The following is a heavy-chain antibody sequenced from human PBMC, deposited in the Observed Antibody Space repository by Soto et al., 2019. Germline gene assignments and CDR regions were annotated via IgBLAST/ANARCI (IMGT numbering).Heavy chain of an antibody. CDR1: GYTLTGYY. D-gene: IGHD1-26*01. Sequence: QVQLVQSGAEVKKPGASVKVSCKASGYTLTGYYMHWVRQAPGQGLEWMAWINPNSGDTKYVQKFQGRVTMTRDTSSSTAYMELSRLRSDDTAVYYCATGSYYKDHDAFDTWGQGTMVTVSS. V-gene: IGHV1-2*02. J-gene: IGHJ3*02. CDR3: ATGSYYKDHDAFDT. CDR2: INPNSGDT.